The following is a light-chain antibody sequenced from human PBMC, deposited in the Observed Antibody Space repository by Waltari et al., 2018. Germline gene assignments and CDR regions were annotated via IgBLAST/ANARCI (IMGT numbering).Light chain of an antibody. J-gene: IGKJ2*03. CDR2: GVS. Sequence: VILTQSPATLSLSPGERATLSCRASQSVSRFLAWYQQKPGQAPSLLIYGVSSRASGIPDRFSGSGSGTDFTLTISSLEPEDFAMYYCQKYNDSPHSFGQGTKVEIK. V-gene: IGKV3-20*01. CDR3: QKYNDSPHS. CDR1: QSVSRF.